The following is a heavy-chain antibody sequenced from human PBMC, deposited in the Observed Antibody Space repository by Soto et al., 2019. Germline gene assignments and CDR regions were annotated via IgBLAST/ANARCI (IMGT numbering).Heavy chain of an antibody. D-gene: IGHD5-12*01. CDR3: ARNRDGYNYVDY. V-gene: IGHV3-53*02. Sequence: EVQLVETGGGLIQPGGSLRLSCAASGFTVRTNSMSWVRQAPGKGLEWVSIIYRDGSTYYADSVKGRFTISRDYSKNTLYLQMNSLGAEDTAMYYCARNRDGYNYVDYWGQGTLVTVSS. J-gene: IGHJ4*02. CDR1: GFTVRTNS. CDR2: IYRDGST.